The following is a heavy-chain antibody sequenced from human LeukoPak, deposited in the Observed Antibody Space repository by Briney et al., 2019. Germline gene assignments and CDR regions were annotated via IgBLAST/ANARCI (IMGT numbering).Heavy chain of an antibody. CDR1: GFTFSSYA. CDR2: ISGSCGST. CDR3: AKGYYYDSSGYYYGPYYFDY. Sequence: PGGSLRLSCAASGFTFSSYAMSWVRQAPGKGLEWVSAISGSCGSTYYADTVKGRFTISRDNSKNTLYLQMNSLRAEDTAVYYCAKGYYYDSSGYYYGPYYFDYWGQGTLVTVS. J-gene: IGHJ4*02. V-gene: IGHV3-23*01. D-gene: IGHD3-22*01.